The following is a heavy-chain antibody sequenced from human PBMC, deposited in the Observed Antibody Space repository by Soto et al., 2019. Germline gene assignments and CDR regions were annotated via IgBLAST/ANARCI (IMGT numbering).Heavy chain of an antibody. V-gene: IGHV1-69*01. J-gene: IGHJ3*02. CDR1: GGTFSSYA. CDR2: IIPIFGTA. CDR3: ARDGWIVGATPNDAFDI. D-gene: IGHD1-26*01. Sequence: QVQLVQSGAEVKKPGSSVKVSCKASGGTFSSYAISWVRQAPGQGLEWMGGIIPIFGTANYAQKFQGRVTITADESTSTAYMELSSLRSEDTAVYYCARDGWIVGATPNDAFDIWGQGTMVTVSS.